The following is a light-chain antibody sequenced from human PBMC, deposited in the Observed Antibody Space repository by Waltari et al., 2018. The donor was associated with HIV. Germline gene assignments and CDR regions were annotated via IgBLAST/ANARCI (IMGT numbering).Light chain of an antibody. J-gene: IGLJ1*01. Sequence: QSALTQPASVSGSPGQSITIPCRGTSSDVGDYNSVSWYQLHPGKAPQLLIFEVNNRPSGVSIRFSGSKSGNTASLTISGLQTEDEADYYCSSFAAGGTQVFGTGTKVTV. CDR2: EVN. CDR3: SSFAAGGTQV. CDR1: SSDVGDYNS. V-gene: IGLV2-14*01.